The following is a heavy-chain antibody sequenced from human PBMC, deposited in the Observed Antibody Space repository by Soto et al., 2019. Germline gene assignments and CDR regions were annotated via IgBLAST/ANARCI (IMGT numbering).Heavy chain of an antibody. CDR3: ARDRAVAADSGXYYGMDV. CDR1: GFTFSSYG. Sequence: PGGSLRLSCAASGFTFSSYGMHWVRQAPGKGLEWVAVIGYDGSNKYYADSVKGRFTISRDNSKNTLYLQMNSLRAEDTAVYYCARDRAVAADSGXYYGMDVWGQGTTVTVSS. D-gene: IGHD6-19*01. J-gene: IGHJ6*02. V-gene: IGHV3-33*01. CDR2: IGYDGSNK.